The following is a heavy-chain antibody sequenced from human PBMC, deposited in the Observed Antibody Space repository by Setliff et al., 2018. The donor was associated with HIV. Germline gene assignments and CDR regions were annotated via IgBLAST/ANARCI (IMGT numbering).Heavy chain of an antibody. V-gene: IGHV4-38-2*01. CDR3: MRGRSITIFGVAYFDF. J-gene: IGHJ4*02. CDR1: GYSISTAYY. Sequence: PLETLSLTCAVSGYSISTAYYWGWIRQPPGKGLEWIGSVYHSGTTYYNPSLKSRVTISVDMSNNQFSPKVTSVTAADTAVYYCMRGRSITIFGVAYFDFWGQGTQVTVSS. D-gene: IGHD3-3*01. CDR2: VYHSGTT.